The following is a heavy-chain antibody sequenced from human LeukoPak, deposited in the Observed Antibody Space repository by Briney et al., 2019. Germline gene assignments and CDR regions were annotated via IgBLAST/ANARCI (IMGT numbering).Heavy chain of an antibody. J-gene: IGHJ4*02. CDR1: GGSISSYY. Sequence: SETLSLTRTVSGGSISSYYWSWIRQPPGKGLEWIGYIYYSGSTNYNRSLKSRVTISVDTSKNQFSLKLSSVTAADTAVYYCARVTLDTDGPYYFDYWGQGTLVTVSS. D-gene: IGHD5-18*01. CDR2: IYYSGST. CDR3: ARVTLDTDGPYYFDY. V-gene: IGHV4-59*01.